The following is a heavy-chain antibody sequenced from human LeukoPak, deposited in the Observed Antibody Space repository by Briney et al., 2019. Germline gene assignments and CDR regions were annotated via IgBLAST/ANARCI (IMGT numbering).Heavy chain of an antibody. Sequence: GGSLRLSCAASGFTFTDYYMSWIRQAPGKGLEWVSYITNSGTTIYYADSVKGRFTISRDNAKNSLNLQMNSLRAEDTAVYYCARDGHYDILTGYFQDWGQGTLVTVSS. CDR3: ARDGHYDILTGYFQD. CDR2: ITNSGTTI. J-gene: IGHJ1*01. V-gene: IGHV3-11*01. CDR1: GFTFTDYY. D-gene: IGHD3-9*01.